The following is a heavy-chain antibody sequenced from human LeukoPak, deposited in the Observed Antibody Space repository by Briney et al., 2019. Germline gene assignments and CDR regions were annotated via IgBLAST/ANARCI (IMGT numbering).Heavy chain of an antibody. CDR3: ARGRNWFDP. CDR2: IYYSGNT. Sequence: SETLSLTCTVSRGPVSGAGYYWSWIRQPPGKGLEWIGYIYYSGNTNYNPSLKSRVTISVDTSKNQFSLKLSSVTAADTAVYYCARGRNWFDPGGQGTLVTVSS. CDR1: RGPVSGAGYY. D-gene: IGHD3-10*01. J-gene: IGHJ5*02. V-gene: IGHV4-61*08.